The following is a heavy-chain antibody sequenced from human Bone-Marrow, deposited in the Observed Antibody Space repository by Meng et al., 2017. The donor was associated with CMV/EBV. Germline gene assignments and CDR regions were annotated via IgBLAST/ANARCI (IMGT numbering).Heavy chain of an antibody. Sequence: GESLKISCAASGFTFSTYDMSWVRQAPGKGLEWVSSISSSSSYIYYADSVKGRFTISRDNAKNSLYLQMNSLRAEDTAVYYCARVSSCYTCYYGMDVWGQGTTVTGSS. D-gene: IGHD2-2*02. J-gene: IGHJ6*01. V-gene: IGHV3-21*01. CDR1: GFTFSTYD. CDR2: ISSSSSYI. CDR3: ARVSSCYTCYYGMDV.